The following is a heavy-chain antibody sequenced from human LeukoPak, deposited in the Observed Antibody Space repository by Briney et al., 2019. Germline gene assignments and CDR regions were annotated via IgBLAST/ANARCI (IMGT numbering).Heavy chain of an antibody. D-gene: IGHD3-10*01. CDR3: ARDGVYYYGSGVDY. CDR1: GFSFSSYA. Sequence: PGGSLRLSCATSGFSFSSYAMSWVRQAPGKGLEWVSAMSSSDDGRYYAASVRGRFTISRDTSRSTLYLQMNSLRAEDTAVYYCARDGVYYYGSGVDYWGQGTLVTVSS. J-gene: IGHJ4*02. CDR2: MSSSDDGR. V-gene: IGHV3-23*01.